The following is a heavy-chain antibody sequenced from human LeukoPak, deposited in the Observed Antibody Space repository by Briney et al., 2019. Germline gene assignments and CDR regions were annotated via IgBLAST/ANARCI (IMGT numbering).Heavy chain of an antibody. CDR1: GYTFTSYD. Sequence: ASVKVSCKASGYTFTSYDINWVRQATGQGLEWMGWTNPNSGNTGYAQKFQGRVTMTRNTSISTAYMELSSLRSEDTAVYYCARRAGGQTYYYYYYMDVWGKGTTVTVSS. J-gene: IGHJ6*03. CDR3: ARRAGGQTYYYYYYMDV. CDR2: TNPNSGNT. V-gene: IGHV1-8*01.